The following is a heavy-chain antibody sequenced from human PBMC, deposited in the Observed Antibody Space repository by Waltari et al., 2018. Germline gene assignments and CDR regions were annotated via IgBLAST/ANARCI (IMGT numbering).Heavy chain of an antibody. CDR2: INPNSGGT. Sequence: QVQLVQSGAEVKKPGASVKVSCKASGYTFTGYYMHWVRQAPGQGLEWMGWINPNSGGTNYAQKFQGRVTMTRDTSISTAYMELSRLRSDDTAVYYCARGSFRCGGDCFKPLGYWGQGTLVTVSS. CDR3: ARGSFRCGGDCFKPLGY. CDR1: GYTFTGYY. D-gene: IGHD2-21*02. V-gene: IGHV1-2*02. J-gene: IGHJ4*02.